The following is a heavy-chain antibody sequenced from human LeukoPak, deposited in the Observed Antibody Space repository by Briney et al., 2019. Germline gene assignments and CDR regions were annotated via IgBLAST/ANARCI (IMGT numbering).Heavy chain of an antibody. D-gene: IGHD3-9*01. Sequence: GGSLRLSCAASGFTFSDYYMSWIRQAPGKGLEWVSYISSSGSTIHYADSVKGRFTISRDNAKNSLYLQMNSLRAEDTAVYYCARDYGATYHDILTGYSYWGQGTLVTVSS. CDR3: ARDYGATYHDILTGYSY. J-gene: IGHJ4*02. CDR1: GFTFSDYY. V-gene: IGHV3-11*01. CDR2: ISSSGSTI.